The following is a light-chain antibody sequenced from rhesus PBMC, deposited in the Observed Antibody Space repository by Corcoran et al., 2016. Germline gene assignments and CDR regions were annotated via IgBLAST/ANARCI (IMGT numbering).Light chain of an antibody. CDR3: QHGYGTPLT. CDR1: ENVNNY. J-gene: IGKJ4*01. Sequence: DIQLTQSPSSLSASVGDRVTITCRASENVNNYLNWYQQKPGKAPKLLIYKASTLQSGVPSRFSGNGSGTDYTFTISSLQPEDVATYYCQHGYGTPLTFGRGTKVEIK. V-gene: IGKV1-74*01. CDR2: KAS.